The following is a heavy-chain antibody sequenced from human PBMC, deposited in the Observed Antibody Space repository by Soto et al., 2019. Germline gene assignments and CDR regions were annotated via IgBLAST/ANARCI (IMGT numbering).Heavy chain of an antibody. D-gene: IGHD3-10*01. CDR3: ARDGLWFGELFPYGMDV. CDR2: IYYSGST. CDR1: GGSISSSSYY. J-gene: IGHJ6*02. Sequence: QLQLQESGPGLVKPSESLSLTCTVSGGSISSSSYYWDWIRQPPGKGLEWIGSIYYSGSTYYNPSLKSRVTISVDTSKNQFSLKLSSVTAADTAVYYCARDGLWFGELFPYGMDVWGQGTTVTVSS. V-gene: IGHV4-39*01.